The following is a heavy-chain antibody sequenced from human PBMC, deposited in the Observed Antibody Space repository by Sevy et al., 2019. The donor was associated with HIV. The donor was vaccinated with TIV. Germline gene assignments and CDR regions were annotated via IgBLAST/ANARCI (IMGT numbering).Heavy chain of an antibody. CDR3: AKNPILYLYYFDY. D-gene: IGHD2-8*01. J-gene: IGHJ4*02. CDR1: GFTFSSYG. V-gene: IGHV3-30*18. Sequence: GGSLRLSCAASGFTFSSYGMHWVRQAPGKGLEWVAVISYDGSNKYYADSVKGRFTISRDNSKNTLYLQMNSLRAEDTAVYYSAKNPILYLYYFDYWGQGTLVTVSS. CDR2: ISYDGSNK.